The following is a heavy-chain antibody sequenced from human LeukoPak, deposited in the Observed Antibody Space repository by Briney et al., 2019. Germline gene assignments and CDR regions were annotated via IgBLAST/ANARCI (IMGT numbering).Heavy chain of an antibody. Sequence: PGGSLRLSCAASGFTFSSYAMSWVRQAPGKGLEWVSAISSNGGSTYYADSVKGRFTIFRDNSKNTLFLQMNSLRAEDTAVYYCAKPKFTVAGSNYFDYWGQGTLVTVSS. CDR2: ISSNGGST. J-gene: IGHJ4*02. D-gene: IGHD6-19*01. CDR1: GFTFSSYA. CDR3: AKPKFTVAGSNYFDY. V-gene: IGHV3-23*01.